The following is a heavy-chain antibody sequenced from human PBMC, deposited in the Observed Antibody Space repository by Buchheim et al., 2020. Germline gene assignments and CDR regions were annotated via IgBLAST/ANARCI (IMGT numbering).Heavy chain of an antibody. D-gene: IGHD3-10*01. CDR3: ARGQTTMVRGVTQLYGMDV. V-gene: IGHV4-34*01. Sequence: QVQLQQWGAGLLKPSETLSLTCAVYGGSFSGYYWSWIRQPPGKGLEWIGEINHSGSTNYNPSLKSRVTISVDTSKNQFSLKLSSVTAADTAVYYCARGQTTMVRGVTQLYGMDVWGQGTT. CDR1: GGSFSGYY. CDR2: INHSGST. J-gene: IGHJ6*02.